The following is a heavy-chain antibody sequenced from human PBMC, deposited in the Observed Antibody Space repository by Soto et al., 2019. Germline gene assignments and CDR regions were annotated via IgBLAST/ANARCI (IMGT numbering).Heavy chain of an antibody. CDR1: GFTFSSYA. CDR3: AKDSYYHDTSGYYIFDY. CDR2: MTYDGNNK. V-gene: IGHV3-30*18. D-gene: IGHD3-22*01. J-gene: IGHJ4*02. Sequence: HPGGSLRLSCAASGFTFSSYAMSWVRQAPGKGLEWVSDMTYDGNNKHYTDSVKGRFTISRDNSKNTLYLQMNSLRAEDTAVYYCAKDSYYHDTSGYYIFDYWGQGTLVTVSS.